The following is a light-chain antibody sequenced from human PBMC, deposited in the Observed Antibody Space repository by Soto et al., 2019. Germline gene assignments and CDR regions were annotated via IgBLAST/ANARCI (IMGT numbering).Light chain of an antibody. CDR1: QSVSSN. CDR3: QQYGSSPPWT. V-gene: IGKV3-20*01. J-gene: IGKJ1*01. Sequence: EIVLTQSPGTLSLSPGEGATLSCRASQSVSSNLAWYQQKPGQAPRLLIYGASGRATGIPDRFSGSGSGTDFTLTISRLEPEDFAVYYCQQYGSSPPWTFGQGTKVDIK. CDR2: GAS.